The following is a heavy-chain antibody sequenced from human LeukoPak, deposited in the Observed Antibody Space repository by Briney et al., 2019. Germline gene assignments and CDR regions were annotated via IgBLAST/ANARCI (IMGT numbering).Heavy chain of an antibody. Sequence: PGGSVRLSCAASGFTFSGYSMNWVRQAPGEGLEWVSSISSSSSYIYYADSVKGRFTISRDNAKNSLYLQMNSLRAEDTAVYYCARDYSHVAAAGNYWGQGTLVTVSS. CDR2: ISSSSSYI. J-gene: IGHJ4*02. V-gene: IGHV3-21*01. CDR3: ARDYSHVAAAGNY. D-gene: IGHD6-13*01. CDR1: GFTFSGYS.